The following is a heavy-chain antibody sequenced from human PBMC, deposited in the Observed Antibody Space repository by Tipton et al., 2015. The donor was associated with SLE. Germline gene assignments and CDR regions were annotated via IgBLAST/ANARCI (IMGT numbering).Heavy chain of an antibody. J-gene: IGHJ4*02. CDR3: ARLGVALDY. Sequence: TLSLTCSVYGGSFSDYYWTWIRQPPGKGLEWIGAINHSGTTNFNPSLKSRVTISVDTSKNQFSLKLSSVTAADTAVYYCARLGVALDYWGQGTLVTVSA. CDR1: GGSFSDYY. D-gene: IGHD2-21*01. V-gene: IGHV4-34*01. CDR2: INHSGTT.